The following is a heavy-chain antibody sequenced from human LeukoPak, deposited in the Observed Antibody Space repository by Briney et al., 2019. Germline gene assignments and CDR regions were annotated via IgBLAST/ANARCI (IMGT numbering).Heavy chain of an antibody. CDR1: GFTFSSYA. D-gene: IGHD3-10*01. Sequence: GGSLRLSCAASGFTFSSYAMSWVRQAPGKGLEWVSSISGSGDSTYYADSVKGRFTISSDNSKNTLYLQMNSLRAEDTAVYYCAKASRLLHGSGSYPGYFDYWGQGTLVTVSS. CDR3: AKASRLLHGSGSYPGYFDY. J-gene: IGHJ4*02. V-gene: IGHV3-23*01. CDR2: ISGSGDST.